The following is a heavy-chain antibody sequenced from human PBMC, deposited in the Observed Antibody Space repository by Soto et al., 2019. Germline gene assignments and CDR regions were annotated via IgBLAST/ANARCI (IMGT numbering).Heavy chain of an antibody. V-gene: IGHV4-34*01. J-gene: IGHJ5*02. D-gene: IGHD2-15*01. Sequence: PSETLSLTCAVYGGSFSGYYWSWIRQPPGKGLEWIGEINHSGSTNYNPSLKSRVTISVDTSKNQFSLKLSSVTAADTAVYYCARAARRLPGVVVEAATSWFDPWGQGTLVTVSS. CDR2: INHSGST. CDR1: GGSFSGYY. CDR3: ARAARRLPGVVVEAATSWFDP.